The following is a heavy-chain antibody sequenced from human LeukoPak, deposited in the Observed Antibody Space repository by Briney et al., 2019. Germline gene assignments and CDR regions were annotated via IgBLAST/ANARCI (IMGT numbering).Heavy chain of an antibody. CDR2: IIPIFGTA. J-gene: IGHJ4*02. Sequence: SVKVSCNASGGTFSSYAISWVRQAPGQGLEWMGRIIPIFGTANYAQKFQGRVTITTDESTSTAYMELSSLRSEDTAVYYCARDDIAASLSSYWGQGTLVTVSS. D-gene: IGHD6-6*01. V-gene: IGHV1-69*05. CDR3: ARDDIAASLSSY. CDR1: GGTFSSYA.